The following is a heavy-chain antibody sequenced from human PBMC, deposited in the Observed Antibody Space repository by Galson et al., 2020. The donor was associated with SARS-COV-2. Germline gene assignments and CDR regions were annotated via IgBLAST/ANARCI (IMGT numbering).Heavy chain of an antibody. J-gene: IGHJ1*01. CDR3: FMPVGTVTRPSEYFQH. D-gene: IGHD4-17*01. V-gene: IGHV1-18*01. CDR1: GYTFTSYG. CDR2: ISAYNGNT. Sequence: ASVKVSCKASGYTFTSYGISWVRQAPGQGLEWMGWISAYNGNTNYAQKLQGRVTMTTDTSTSTAYMELRSLRSDDTAVYYCFMPVGTVTRPSEYFQHWGQGTLVTVSS.